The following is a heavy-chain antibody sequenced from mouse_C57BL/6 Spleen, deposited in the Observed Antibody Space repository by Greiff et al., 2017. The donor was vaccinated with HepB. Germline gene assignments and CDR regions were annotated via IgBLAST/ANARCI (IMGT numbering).Heavy chain of an antibody. CDR1: GYTFTSYW. D-gene: IGHD6-1*01. J-gene: IGHJ3*01. CDR2: IYPSDSET. Sequence: QVQLQQPGAELVRPGSSVKLSCKASGYTFTSYWMDWVKQRPGQGLEWIGNIYPSDSETHYNQKFKDQATLTVDKSSSTTYMQLSSLTSEDSAIYDCASAFAYWGQGTLVTVSA. V-gene: IGHV1-61*01. CDR3: ASAFAY.